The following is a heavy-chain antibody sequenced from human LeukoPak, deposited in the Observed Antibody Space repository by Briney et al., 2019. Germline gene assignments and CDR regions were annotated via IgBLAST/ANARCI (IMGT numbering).Heavy chain of an antibody. CDR1: GGSISSGSYY. J-gene: IGHJ4*02. D-gene: IGHD6-13*01. CDR2: IYTSGST. Sequence: SETLSLTCTVSGGSISSGSYYWSWIRQPAGKGLEWIGRIYTSGSTNYNPSLKSRVTISVDTSKNQFSLKLSSVTAADTAVYYCAREEEEKSSRVYYFDYWGQGTLVTVSS. CDR3: AREEEEKSSRVYYFDY. V-gene: IGHV4-61*02.